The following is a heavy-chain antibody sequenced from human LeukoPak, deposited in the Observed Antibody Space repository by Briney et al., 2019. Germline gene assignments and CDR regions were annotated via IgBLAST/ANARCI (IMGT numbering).Heavy chain of an antibody. CDR2: IYHSGKT. Sequence: SETLSLTCTVSGYSISSGYYWGWIRQPPGKGLEWIGIIYHSGKTYQNPSLKSRVTISVDTSKNQFSLKLTSVTAADTAVYYCATSGYDTSPEYWGQGTLVTVSS. CDR3: ATSGYDTSPEY. V-gene: IGHV4-38-2*02. CDR1: GYSISSGYY. D-gene: IGHD5-12*01. J-gene: IGHJ4*02.